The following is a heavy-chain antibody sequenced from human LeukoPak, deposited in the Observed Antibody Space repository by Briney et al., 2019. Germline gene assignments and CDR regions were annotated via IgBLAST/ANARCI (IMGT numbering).Heavy chain of an antibody. V-gene: IGHV3-11*04. CDR2: ISSSGSTI. J-gene: IGHJ6*02. CDR3: AKDMAVTAHYYYGMDV. Sequence: TGGSLRLSCAASGFTFSDYYMSWIRQAPGKGLEWVSYISSSGSTIYYADSVKGRFTISRDNAKNSLYLQMNSLRAEDTAVCYCAKDMAVTAHYYYGMDVWGQGTTVTVSS. CDR1: GFTFSDYY. D-gene: IGHD2-21*02.